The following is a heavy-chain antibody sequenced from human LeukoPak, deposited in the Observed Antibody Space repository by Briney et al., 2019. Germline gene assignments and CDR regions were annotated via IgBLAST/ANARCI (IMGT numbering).Heavy chain of an antibody. CDR2: ISGSGTI. CDR1: GFTFSDYS. J-gene: IGHJ3*01. CDR3: TNFKPPAPDALDV. D-gene: IGHD2/OR15-2a*01. Sequence: PGGFLRLSCAASGFTFSDYSMNWVRQAPGKGLEWISYISGSGTIYYADSVKGRFTISRDNAQRLVYLQMNSLRAEDTAVYYCTNFKPPAPDALDVWGQGTLITVSS. V-gene: IGHV3-48*01.